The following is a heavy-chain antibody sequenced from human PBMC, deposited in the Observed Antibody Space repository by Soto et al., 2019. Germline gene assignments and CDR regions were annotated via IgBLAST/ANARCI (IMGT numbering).Heavy chain of an antibody. V-gene: IGHV3-23*01. CDR3: AKDPGYCSGGSCPNWFDP. CDR2: ISGSGGST. CDR1: GFTFSSYA. Sequence: GGSLRLSCAASGFTFSSYAMSWVRQAPGKGLEWVSAISGSGGSTYYADSVKGRFTISRDNAKNTLYLQMNSLRAEDTAVYYCAKDPGYCSGGSCPNWFDPWGQGTLVTVSS. D-gene: IGHD2-15*01. J-gene: IGHJ5*02.